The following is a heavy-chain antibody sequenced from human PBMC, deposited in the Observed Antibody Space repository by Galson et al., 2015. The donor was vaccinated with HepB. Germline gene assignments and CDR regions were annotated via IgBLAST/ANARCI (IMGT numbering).Heavy chain of an antibody. CDR3: ARDGLTVTTTSGYYGMDV. Sequence: SETLSLTCTVSGGSISSSSYYWGWIRQPPGKGLEWIGSIYYSGSTYYNPSLKSRVTISVDTSKNQFSLKLSSVTAADTAVYYCARDGLTVTTTSGYYGMDVWGQGTTVTVSS. CDR1: GGSISSSSYY. CDR2: IYYSGST. D-gene: IGHD4-17*01. J-gene: IGHJ6*02. V-gene: IGHV4-39*07.